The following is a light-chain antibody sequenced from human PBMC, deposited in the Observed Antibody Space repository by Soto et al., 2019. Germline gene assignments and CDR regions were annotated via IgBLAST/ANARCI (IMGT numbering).Light chain of an antibody. CDR1: QSVSSY. V-gene: IGKV3-11*01. J-gene: IGKJ4*01. CDR2: DAS. Sequence: EIRLTQSPATLSLSPGERATLSCRASQSVSSYLAWYQQKPGQAPRLLIYDASNRATGIPARFSGSGSGTDFTLTISRLEPEDFAVYYCQHYGGSVLTFGGGTKVDIK. CDR3: QHYGGSVLT.